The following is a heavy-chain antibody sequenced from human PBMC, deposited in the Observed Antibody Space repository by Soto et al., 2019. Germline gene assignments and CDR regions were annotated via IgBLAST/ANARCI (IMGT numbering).Heavy chain of an antibody. CDR2: INHSGST. J-gene: IGHJ4*02. CDR3: ARGRYCSGGSCYSSSSDY. Sequence: SETLSLTCAVYVGSFSGYYWSWIRQPPGKGLEWIGEINHSGSTNYNPSLKSRVTISVDTSKNQFSLKLSSVTAADTAVYYCARGRYCSGGSCYSSSSDYWGQGTLVTV. D-gene: IGHD2-15*01. V-gene: IGHV4-34*01. CDR1: VGSFSGYY.